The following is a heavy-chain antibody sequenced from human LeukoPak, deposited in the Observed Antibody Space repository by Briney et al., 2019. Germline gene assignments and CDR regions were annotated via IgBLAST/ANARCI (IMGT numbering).Heavy chain of an antibody. D-gene: IGHD3-22*01. Sequence: ASVKVSCKASGGTFSNYAFSWVRQAPGQGLEWMGGIIPIFGPANSAQKFQGRVTITADESTSTVYMELSSLRSEDTAVYYCARDSVVSGGGHYFYMAVWGKGTTVTVSS. CDR2: IIPIFGPA. J-gene: IGHJ6*03. CDR1: GGTFSNYA. CDR3: ARDSVVSGGGHYFYMAV. V-gene: IGHV1-69*13.